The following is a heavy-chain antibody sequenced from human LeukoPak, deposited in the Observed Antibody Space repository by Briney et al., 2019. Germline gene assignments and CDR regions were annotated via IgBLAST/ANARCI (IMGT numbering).Heavy chain of an antibody. J-gene: IGHJ4*02. CDR2: IRYDGSNK. D-gene: IGHD6-13*01. CDR1: GFTFSNYG. V-gene: IGHV3-30*02. Sequence: GGSLRLSCGASGFTFSNYGMLWVRQAPGKGLEWVAFIRYDGSNKYYADSVKGRFTISRDNSKNTLYLQMNSLRAEDTAVYYCAKDISGSWSIDYWGQGTLVTVSS. CDR3: AKDISGSWSIDY.